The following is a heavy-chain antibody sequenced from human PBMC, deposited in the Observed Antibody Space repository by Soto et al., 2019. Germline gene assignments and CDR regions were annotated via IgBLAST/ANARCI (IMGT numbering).Heavy chain of an antibody. CDR1: RASITSNSYY. CDR3: AGFYGSDTYFTFQADS. D-gene: IGHD3-10*01. CDR2: MYYGGST. Sequence: PSETLSLTCSVSRASITSNSYYWGWIRQSPGKGLEWIASMYYGGSTYYNPSLKSRVTISADTSKNGFSLKMRSVSAADTAVYYCAGFYGSDTYFTFQADSCGQGLQVTVSS. J-gene: IGHJ4*02. V-gene: IGHV4-39*01.